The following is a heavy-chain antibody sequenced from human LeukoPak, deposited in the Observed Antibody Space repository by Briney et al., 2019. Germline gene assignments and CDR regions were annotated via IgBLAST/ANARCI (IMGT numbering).Heavy chain of an antibody. CDR2: VYYKGNT. CDR1: GGSVSSSSYY. V-gene: IGHV4-39*01. CDR3: ARQQKLTAETFDV. J-gene: IGHJ3*01. Sequence: PSETLSLTCIVSGGSVSSSSYYWGWIRQPPGRGLEWIGSVYYKGNTYYIPSLKSRVTVSVDTSKNQFSLKLSSVTAADTAVYYCARQQKLTAETFDVWGQGTMVTVSS. D-gene: IGHD7-27*01.